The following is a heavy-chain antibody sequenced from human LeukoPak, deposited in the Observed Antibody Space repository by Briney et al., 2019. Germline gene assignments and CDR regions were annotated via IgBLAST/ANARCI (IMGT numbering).Heavy chain of an antibody. J-gene: IGHJ4*02. CDR1: GYTFTGYS. CDR2: INPNSGGT. Sequence: ASVKVSCKASGYTFTGYSMHWVRQAPGQGLEWMGWINPNSGGTNYAQKFQGRVTMTRDTSISTAYMELSRLRSDDTAVYYCAAPHYYDSSGFDYWGQGTLVTVSS. D-gene: IGHD3-22*01. CDR3: AAPHYYDSSGFDY. V-gene: IGHV1-2*02.